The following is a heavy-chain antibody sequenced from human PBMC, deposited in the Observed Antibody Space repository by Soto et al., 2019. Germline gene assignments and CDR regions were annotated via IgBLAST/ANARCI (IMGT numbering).Heavy chain of an antibody. Sequence: SVKVSCKASGGTFSSYAISWVRQAPGQGLEWMGGIIPIFGTANYAQKFQGRVTITADESTSTAYMELSSLRSEDTAVYYCARVVVPAAMVPAFDIWGQGTMVTVSS. CDR1: GGTFSSYA. CDR2: IIPIFGTA. CDR3: ARVVVPAAMVPAFDI. J-gene: IGHJ3*02. V-gene: IGHV1-69*13. D-gene: IGHD2-2*01.